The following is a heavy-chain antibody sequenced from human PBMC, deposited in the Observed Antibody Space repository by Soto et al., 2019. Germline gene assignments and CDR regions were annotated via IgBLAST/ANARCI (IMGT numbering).Heavy chain of an antibody. CDR2: ISGSGDGG. CDR3: ATAYYDSRGFQDR. D-gene: IGHD3-22*01. J-gene: IGHJ5*02. Sequence: PGGSLRLSCDTSGFTFSNYVMTWVRQAPGRGLEWVSSISGSGDGGSYADSVKGRFTISRDNSEKTLYLQMNSLRAEDTATYFCATAYYDSRGFQDRWGQGTLVTVSS. CDR1: GFTFSNYV. V-gene: IGHV3-23*01.